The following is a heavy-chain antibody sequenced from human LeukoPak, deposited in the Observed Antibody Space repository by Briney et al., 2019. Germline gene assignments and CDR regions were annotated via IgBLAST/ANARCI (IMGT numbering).Heavy chain of an antibody. Sequence: PGGSLRLSCAASGFTFSSYEMNWVRQAPGKGLEWVSYISSSGSTIYYADSVKGRFTISRDDAKNSLYLQMNSLRAEDTAVYYCAKTTGGNAYDYIDYWGQGTLVTVSS. CDR1: GFTFSSYE. D-gene: IGHD5-12*01. CDR2: ISSSGSTI. V-gene: IGHV3-48*03. CDR3: AKTTGGNAYDYIDY. J-gene: IGHJ4*02.